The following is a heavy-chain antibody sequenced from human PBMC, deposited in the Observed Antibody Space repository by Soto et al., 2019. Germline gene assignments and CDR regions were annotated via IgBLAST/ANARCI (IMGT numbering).Heavy chain of an antibody. CDR3: ARDSGAGGYYYYYNMDV. CDR2: ISSSSSYI. V-gene: IGHV3-21*01. D-gene: IGHD1-1*01. Sequence: EVQLVESGGGLVKPGGSLRLSCAASGFSFSSYSMNWVRQAPGKGLEWVPCISSSSSYIYYSDSVKGRFTISRDNAKNSLYLQMNSLRAEDTAVYYCARDSGAGGYYYYYNMDVWGKGTTVTVSS. CDR1: GFSFSSYS. J-gene: IGHJ6*03.